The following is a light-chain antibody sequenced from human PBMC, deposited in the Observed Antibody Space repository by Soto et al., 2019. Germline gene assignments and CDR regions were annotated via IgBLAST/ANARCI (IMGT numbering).Light chain of an antibody. Sequence: TQYPLTQLVSPGEPASISCRFSQNLLHSNGYIYLDWYLQKPGQSPQLLIYLGSNRASGVPDRFSGSGSGTDFTLQISRVEAEDVGIYYCMQTLQTPTFGQGAKVDI. V-gene: IGKV2-28*01. CDR2: LGS. J-gene: IGKJ1*01. CDR3: MQTLQTPT. CDR1: QNLLHSNGYIY.